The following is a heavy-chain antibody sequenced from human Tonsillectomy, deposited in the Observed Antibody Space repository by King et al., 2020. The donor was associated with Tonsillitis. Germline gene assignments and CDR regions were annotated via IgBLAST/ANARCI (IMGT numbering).Heavy chain of an antibody. CDR1: GGSISSGDYY. CDR3: ARDRVVMRYNYDGSSGGPVYYYYMDV. Sequence: VQLQESGPGLVKPSQTLSLTCTVSGGSISSGDYYWSWIRQHPGKGLEWIGYIHYSGGTYYNPSLKSRVTISDDASKNQFSLKLSSVAAADTAVYYCARDRVVMRYNYDGSSGGPVYYYYMDVWGKGTTVTVSS. J-gene: IGHJ6*03. V-gene: IGHV4-31*03. D-gene: IGHD3-22*01. CDR2: IHYSGGT.